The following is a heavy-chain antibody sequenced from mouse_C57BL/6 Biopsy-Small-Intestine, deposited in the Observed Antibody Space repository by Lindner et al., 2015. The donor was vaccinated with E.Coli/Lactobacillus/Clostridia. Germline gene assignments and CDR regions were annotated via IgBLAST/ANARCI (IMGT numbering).Heavy chain of an antibody. CDR3: ARGSYGNSNGYAMDY. CDR2: INPYNGDT. J-gene: IGHJ4*01. CDR1: GYSFTGYF. V-gene: IGHV1-20*01. Sequence: VQLQESGPELVKPGASVKISCKASGYSFTGYFMNWVKQSHGKSLEWIGRINPYNGDTFYNQKFKGKATLTVDKPSSTAHMELRSLTSEDSAVYYCARGSYGNSNGYAMDYWGQGTSVTVSS. D-gene: IGHD2-1*01.